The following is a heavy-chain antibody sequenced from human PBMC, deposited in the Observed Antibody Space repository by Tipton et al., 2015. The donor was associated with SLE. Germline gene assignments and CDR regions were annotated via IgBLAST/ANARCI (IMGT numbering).Heavy chain of an antibody. D-gene: IGHD3-10*01. Sequence: TLSLTCTVSGGSISSYYWSWIRQPPGKGLEWIGYIYYSGSTNYNPSLQSRVTISVDTSKNQFSLKLSSVTAADTAVYYCARKQGIRAFDIWGQGTMVTVSS. CDR3: ARKQGIRAFDI. J-gene: IGHJ3*02. V-gene: IGHV4-59*12. CDR2: IYYSGST. CDR1: GGSISSYY.